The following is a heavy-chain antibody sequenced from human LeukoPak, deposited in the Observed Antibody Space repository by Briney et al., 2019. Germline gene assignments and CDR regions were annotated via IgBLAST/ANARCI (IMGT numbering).Heavy chain of an antibody. CDR1: GGSITTSSYY. J-gene: IGHJ2*01. V-gene: IGHV4-39*02. CDR2: IYYSGST. CDR3: ARAFRARYFDL. Sequence: SETLSLTCTVSGGSITTSSYYWGWIRQPRGKGLEWIGIIYYSGSTYYNPSLKGRVTISVDTSKNHFSLKLSSVTAADTAVYYCARAFRARYFDLWGRGTLVTVSS. D-gene: IGHD2/OR15-2a*01.